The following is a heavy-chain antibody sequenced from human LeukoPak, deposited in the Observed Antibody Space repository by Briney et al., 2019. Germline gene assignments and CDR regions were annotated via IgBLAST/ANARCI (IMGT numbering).Heavy chain of an antibody. CDR2: IRQDGGEK. D-gene: IGHD6-19*01. Sequence: GGSLRLSCAASGFTFGTYWMSWVRQGPGKGLEWVANIRQDGGEKYYVESVRGRFTISRVNAKNLLYLQMNSLRAEDTAVYYCARDRNEVFDSSSPLKYWGQGSLVTVSS. CDR1: GFTFGTYW. J-gene: IGHJ4*02. CDR3: ARDRNEVFDSSSPLKY. V-gene: IGHV3-7*01.